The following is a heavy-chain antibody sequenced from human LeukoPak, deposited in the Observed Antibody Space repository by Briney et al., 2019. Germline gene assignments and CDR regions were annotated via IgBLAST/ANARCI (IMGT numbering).Heavy chain of an antibody. CDR3: VKDPRDTYGTNWFVS. Sequence: GGSLRLSCVASGFSFGNYAMSWVRQAPGKGPQWVSQISGTGGATWYAGFARDRFTISRDNSKKTLYLQMSGLRVADTAMYYCVKDPRDTYGTNWFVSWGQGTLLIVSS. V-gene: IGHV3-23*01. J-gene: IGHJ5*01. D-gene: IGHD2-21*01. CDR2: ISGTGGAT. CDR1: GFSFGNYA.